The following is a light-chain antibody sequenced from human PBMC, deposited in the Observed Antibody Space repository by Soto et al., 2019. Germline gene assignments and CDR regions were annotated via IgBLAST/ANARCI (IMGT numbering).Light chain of an antibody. CDR2: DAS. V-gene: IGKV3-11*01. CDR3: QQAGT. J-gene: IGKJ1*01. Sequence: EIGLTQSPATLSLSPVERSTLSCRASQSVSSYLAWYQQKPGQAPRLLIYDASNRATGIPARFSGSGSGTDFTLTISSLEPEDFAVYYCQQAGTFGQGTKVDIK. CDR1: QSVSSY.